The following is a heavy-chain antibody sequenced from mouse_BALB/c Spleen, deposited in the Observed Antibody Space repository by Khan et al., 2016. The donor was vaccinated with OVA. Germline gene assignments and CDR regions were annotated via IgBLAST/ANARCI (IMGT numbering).Heavy chain of an antibody. CDR3: VRENYYGSSHYAMDY. CDR1: GYTFTSYW. V-gene: IGHV1S41*01. CDR2: ISPGSGTP. Sequence: DLVKPGASVKLSCKASGYTFTSYWINWIKQRPGQGLEWIGRISPGSGTPYYNEMFKGKATLTVDTYSSTAYIQLSSLSSEYSAVYFFVRENYYGSSHYAMDYWGQGTSVTVSS. D-gene: IGHD1-1*01. J-gene: IGHJ4*01.